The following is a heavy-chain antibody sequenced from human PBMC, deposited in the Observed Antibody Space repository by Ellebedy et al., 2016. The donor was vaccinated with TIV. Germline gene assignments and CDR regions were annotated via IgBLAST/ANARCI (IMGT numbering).Heavy chain of an antibody. CDR3: AKVARFATSSRWLDP. V-gene: IGHV3-23*01. CDR1: GFTFISYA. Sequence: GGSLRLSXAASGFTFISYAMTWVRLAPGKGLEWVATISGSGGRTDYADSVKGRFTISRDNPKNTLYLQMNSLRAEDTAVYYCAKVARFATSSRWLDPWGQGTLVTVSS. D-gene: IGHD6-6*01. J-gene: IGHJ5*02. CDR2: ISGSGGRT.